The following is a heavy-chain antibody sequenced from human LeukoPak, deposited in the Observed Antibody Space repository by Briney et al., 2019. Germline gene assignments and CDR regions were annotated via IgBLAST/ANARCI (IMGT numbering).Heavy chain of an antibody. V-gene: IGHV3-48*03. Sequence: GGSLRLSCAASGFTFSSYEMNWVRQAPGKGLEWVSYISNSGATIYCADSVKGRFTISRDNAKSSLFLQMNSLRAEDTGVYYCARATFSSSGHSYWGQGTLVTVSS. D-gene: IGHD6-13*01. CDR1: GFTFSSYE. CDR3: ARATFSSSGHSY. CDR2: ISNSGATI. J-gene: IGHJ4*02.